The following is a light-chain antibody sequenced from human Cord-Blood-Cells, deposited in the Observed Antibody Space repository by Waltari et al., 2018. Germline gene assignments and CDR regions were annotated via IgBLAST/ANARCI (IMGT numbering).Light chain of an antibody. J-gene: IGLJ3*02. Sequence: QSVLTQPPSASGTPGRRVTISCSGSRSNIGRYYAYWYQPLPGTAPKLLIYRTNQRPSGVPDRFSSSKSGTSASLAISGLRSEDEADYYCAAWDDSLSGWVFGGGTKLTVL. CDR1: RSNIGRYY. V-gene: IGLV1-47*01. CDR3: AAWDDSLSGWV. CDR2: RTN.